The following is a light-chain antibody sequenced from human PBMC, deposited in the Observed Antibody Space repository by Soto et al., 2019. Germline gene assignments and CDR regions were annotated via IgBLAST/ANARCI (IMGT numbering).Light chain of an antibody. V-gene: IGKV1-9*01. CDR2: GAS. CDR1: QGISSN. CDR3: QKLNAYPPWT. Sequence: QLTQSPSSLSASVGDRVTITCRASQGISSNLAWYQQKPGRAPKLLIFGASTLQSGVPSRFSGSGSGTGFTLTISRLQPEDFATYFCQKLNAYPPWTFGQGTKGEIK. J-gene: IGKJ1*01.